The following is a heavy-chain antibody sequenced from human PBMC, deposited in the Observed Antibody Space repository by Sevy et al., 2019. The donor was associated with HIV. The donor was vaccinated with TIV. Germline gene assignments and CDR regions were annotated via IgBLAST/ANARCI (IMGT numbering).Heavy chain of an antibody. Sequence: SLRLSCEVSGFTFSKYWMHWVRQAPGKGLVWVSRINGDGNSPIYADSVQGRFTISRDNAKNTLFLQMNSLRAEDTGIYYCAREGVDFWSGPVDYYYGMDVWGQGTTVTVSS. CDR3: AREGVDFWSGPVDYYYGMDV. CDR1: GFTFSKYW. CDR2: INGDGNSP. V-gene: IGHV3-74*01. D-gene: IGHD3-3*01. J-gene: IGHJ6*02.